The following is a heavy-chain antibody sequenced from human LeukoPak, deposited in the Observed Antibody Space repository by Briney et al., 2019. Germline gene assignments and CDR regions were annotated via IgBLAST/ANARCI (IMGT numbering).Heavy chain of an antibody. CDR3: ARDLTDYYDSSGYYWFDP. CDR2: ISAYNGNT. D-gene: IGHD3-22*01. Sequence: GASVKVSCKASGYTFTSYVVSCVRQAPGQGLEWMGWISAYNGNTNYAQKLQGRVTMTADTSTSTAYMELRSLRSDDTAVYYCARDLTDYYDSSGYYWFDPWGQGTLVTVSS. CDR1: GYTFTSYV. J-gene: IGHJ5*02. V-gene: IGHV1-18*01.